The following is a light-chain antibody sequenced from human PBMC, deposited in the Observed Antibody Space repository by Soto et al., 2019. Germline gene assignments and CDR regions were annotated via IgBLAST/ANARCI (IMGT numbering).Light chain of an antibody. J-gene: IGKJ1*01. Sequence: DIQMAQSPSALSASVGERVTITCRASQGISTYLNWYLQKPGKAPKLLIYAASSLQSGVPSRFSGSGSETDFTLTISSLQPEDFATFSCQQSYSTTWTFGQGTKVDI. CDR2: AAS. CDR3: QQSYSTTWT. V-gene: IGKV1-39*01. CDR1: QGISTY.